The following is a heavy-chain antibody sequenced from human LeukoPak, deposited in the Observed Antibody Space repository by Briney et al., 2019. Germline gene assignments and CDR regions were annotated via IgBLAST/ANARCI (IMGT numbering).Heavy chain of an antibody. J-gene: IGHJ4*02. CDR1: GYTFTSYC. CDR2: ISAYNGNT. CDR3: ARQTDYDYVWGSYRFDY. V-gene: IGHV1-18*01. Sequence: GASVKVSCKASGYTFTSYCISWVRQAPGQGLECMGWISAYNGNTNYAQKLQGRVTMTTDTSTSTAYMELRSLRSDDTAVYYCARQTDYDYVWGSYRFDYWGQGTLVTVSS. D-gene: IGHD3-16*02.